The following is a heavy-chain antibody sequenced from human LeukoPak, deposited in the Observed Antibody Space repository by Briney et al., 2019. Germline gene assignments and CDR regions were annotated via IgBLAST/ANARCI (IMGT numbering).Heavy chain of an antibody. Sequence: SVKVSCKASGGTFSSYAISWVRQAPGQGLEWMGGIIPIFGTANYAQKLQGRVTMTTDTSTSTAYMELRSLRSDDTAVYYCARGVNYYDSSGYQYYFDYWGQGTLVTVSS. J-gene: IGHJ4*02. V-gene: IGHV1-69*05. CDR1: GGTFSSYA. D-gene: IGHD3-22*01. CDR2: IIPIFGTA. CDR3: ARGVNYYDSSGYQYYFDY.